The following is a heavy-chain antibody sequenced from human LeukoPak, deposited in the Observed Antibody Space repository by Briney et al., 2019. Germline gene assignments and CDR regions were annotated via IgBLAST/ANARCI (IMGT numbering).Heavy chain of an antibody. Sequence: GGSLRLSCATSGFTFSSYALSWVRQAPGKGLEWVGRIKSKADGGTTDYAAPVKGRFTISRDDSKNTLYLQMNSLKTEDTAVYYCTAGANQMDVWGKGTTVTVSS. CDR3: TAGANQMDV. CDR2: IKSKADGGTT. V-gene: IGHV3-15*01. J-gene: IGHJ6*04. CDR1: GFTFSSYA. D-gene: IGHD4/OR15-4a*01.